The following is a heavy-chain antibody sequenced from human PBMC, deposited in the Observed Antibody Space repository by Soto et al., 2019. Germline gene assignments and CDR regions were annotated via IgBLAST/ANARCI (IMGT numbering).Heavy chain of an antibody. Sequence: VPLLDSGGGLVQPGGSLRLSCAASGFIFSSYAMNWVRQAPGKGLEWVSVISGSGDSTYYADSVKGRFTISRDNSKNTLYLQMNSLRTEDTAVYYCARRGPGTYFDYWGQGTLVTVSS. V-gene: IGHV3-23*01. CDR1: GFIFSSYA. CDR3: ARRGPGTYFDY. J-gene: IGHJ4*02. CDR2: ISGSGDST. D-gene: IGHD6-13*01.